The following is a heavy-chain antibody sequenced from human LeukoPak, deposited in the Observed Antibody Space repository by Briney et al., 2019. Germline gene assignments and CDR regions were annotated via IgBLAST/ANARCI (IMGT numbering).Heavy chain of an antibody. J-gene: IGHJ3*02. CDR1: GGAFSGYY. D-gene: IGHD6-13*01. CDR2: IFHSRST. Sequence: PSETLSLTCAVYGGAFSGYYWSWIRQPPGKGLEWIGEIFHSRSTDYNPSLKSRVTISVDTSKHQFSLRLRSVTAADTAVYYCASWTLLPRIAGPGRRRVAFDIWGQGTMVTVS. V-gene: IGHV4-34*12. CDR3: ASWTLLPRIAGPGRRRVAFDI.